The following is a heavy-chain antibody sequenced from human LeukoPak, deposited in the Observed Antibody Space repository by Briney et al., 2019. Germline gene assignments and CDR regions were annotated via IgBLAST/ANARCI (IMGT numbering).Heavy chain of an antibody. Sequence: RLXCAASGFTVISXYIGWVRXAXXXXXXWLSVIYLGNNTFYADSVKGRFAISRDKSKNTVFLQMNSLRVEDTAVYYCAGGRIAPADLDYWGQGTLVTVSS. V-gene: IGHV3-53*01. J-gene: IGHJ4*02. CDR2: IYLGNNT. D-gene: IGHD6-13*01. CDR1: GFTVISXY. CDR3: AGGRIAPADLDY.